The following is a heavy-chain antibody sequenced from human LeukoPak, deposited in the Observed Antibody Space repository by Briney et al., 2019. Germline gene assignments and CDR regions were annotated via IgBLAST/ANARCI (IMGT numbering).Heavy chain of an antibody. CDR2: ISSSGSTI. Sequence: PGGSLRLSCAASGFTFSDYYMSWIRQAPGRGLEWVSYISSSGSTIYYADSVEGRFTISRDNAKNSLYLQMNSLRAEDTAVYYCAISGSYQPVDYWGQGTLVTVSS. D-gene: IGHD1-26*01. V-gene: IGHV3-11*01. CDR1: GFTFSDYY. J-gene: IGHJ4*02. CDR3: AISGSYQPVDY.